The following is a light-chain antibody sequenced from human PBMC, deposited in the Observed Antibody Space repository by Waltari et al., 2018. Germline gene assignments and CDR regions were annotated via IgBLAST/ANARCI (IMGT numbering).Light chain of an antibody. J-gene: IGLJ2*01. Sequence: QSALTQPASVSGSPGQSISISCTGSSSDVGVYNYVSWYQQHPGKAPKLLIYEVSYRPSGVSYRFSGSKSGNTASLTSAGLQAEDEADYYCSSYTTTSTRVVFGGGTTVTVL. CDR1: SSDVGVYNY. CDR3: SSYTTTSTRVV. CDR2: EVS. V-gene: IGLV2-14*01.